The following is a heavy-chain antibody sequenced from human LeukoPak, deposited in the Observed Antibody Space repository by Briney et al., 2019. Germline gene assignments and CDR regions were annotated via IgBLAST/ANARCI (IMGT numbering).Heavy chain of an antibody. Sequence: ASVKVSCKASGYTFTGYYMHWVRQAPGQGLEWMGWINPNSGGTNYAQKFQGRVTMTRDTSISTAYMELSGLRSDDTAVYYCARTSSGWTYFDYWGQGTLVTVSS. D-gene: IGHD6-19*01. CDR1: GYTFTGYY. CDR2: INPNSGGT. V-gene: IGHV1-2*02. J-gene: IGHJ4*02. CDR3: ARTSSGWTYFDY.